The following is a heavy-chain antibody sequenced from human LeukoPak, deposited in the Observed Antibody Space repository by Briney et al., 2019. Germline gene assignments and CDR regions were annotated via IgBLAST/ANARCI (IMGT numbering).Heavy chain of an antibody. D-gene: IGHD3-9*01. CDR2: ISGSGGST. V-gene: IGHV3-23*01. CDR1: GFTFSSYG. CDR3: AKTYYDILTGYYWFDY. Sequence: GGTLRLSCAASGFTFSSYGMSWVRQAPGKGLEWVSAISGSGGSTYYADSVKGRFTISRDNSKNTLYLQMNSLRAEDTALYYCAKTYYDILTGYYWFDYWGQGTLVTVSS. J-gene: IGHJ4*02.